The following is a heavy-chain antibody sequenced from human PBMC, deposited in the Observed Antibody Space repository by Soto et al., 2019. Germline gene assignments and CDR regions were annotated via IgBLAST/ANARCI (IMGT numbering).Heavy chain of an antibody. V-gene: IGHV3-23*01. Sequence: GGSLRPSCAASGFPFSSYAMSWVRQAPGKGLEWGSAISGSGGSTHYTAPEKGRFTISRDNSRNTLYLQMNSMRTEDTAVYYCAKGYSSSSGPSDYWGQGT. CDR2: ISGSGGST. CDR3: AKGYSSSSGPSDY. D-gene: IGHD6-6*01. CDR1: GFPFSSYA. J-gene: IGHJ4*02.